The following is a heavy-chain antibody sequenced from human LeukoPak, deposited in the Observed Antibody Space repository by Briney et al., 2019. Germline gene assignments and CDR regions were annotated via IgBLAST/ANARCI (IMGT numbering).Heavy chain of an antibody. CDR3: ARHGTGGTNLNWFDP. Sequence: GGSLRLSCAASGFTFSSYGMHWVRQAPGKGLEWVAVIWYDGSNKYYADSVKGRFTISRGNSKNTLYLQMNSLRAEDTAVYYCARHGTGGTNLNWFDPWGQGTLVTVSS. D-gene: IGHD1-1*01. V-gene: IGHV3-33*01. CDR1: GFTFSSYG. CDR2: IWYDGSNK. J-gene: IGHJ5*02.